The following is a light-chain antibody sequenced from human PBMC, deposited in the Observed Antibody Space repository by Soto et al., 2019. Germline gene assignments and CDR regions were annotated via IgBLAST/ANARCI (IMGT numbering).Light chain of an antibody. CDR2: GNT. CDR3: QSYDSSLSGPSFV. CDR1: SSNIGAGYD. V-gene: IGLV1-40*01. J-gene: IGLJ1*01. Sequence: QAVVTQPPSVSGATGRRVTISCTGSSSNIGAGYDVHWYQQLPGTAPKLLIYGNTNRPSGVPDRFSGSKSGTSASLAITGLQAEDEADSYCQSYDSSLSGPSFVFGTGTKVTV.